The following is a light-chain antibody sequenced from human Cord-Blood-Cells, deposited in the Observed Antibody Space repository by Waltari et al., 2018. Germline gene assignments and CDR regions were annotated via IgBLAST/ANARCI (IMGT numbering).Light chain of an antibody. CDR2: DVS. J-gene: IGLJ1*01. CDR1: RSDVGGYKY. V-gene: IGLV2-11*01. Sequence: QSALTQPRSVSGSPGQSVTISCTATRSDVGGYKYVSWYQQPPGKAPKLMIYDVSKRPSGVPDRFSGSKSGNTASLTISGLQAEDEADYYCCSYAGSYTYVFGTGTKVTVL. CDR3: CSYAGSYTYV.